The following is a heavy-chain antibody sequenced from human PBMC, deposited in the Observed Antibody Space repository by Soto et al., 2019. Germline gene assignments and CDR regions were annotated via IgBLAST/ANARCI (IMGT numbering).Heavy chain of an antibody. Sequence: QVQLQESGPGLVKPSGTLSLTCAASSGSIFTTNWWSWVRQSPGRGLQWIGDIYHSGSPKYNPSLKSRVSISIDKSKDLFFLNLTSVTAADTAVYYCAWKPAVATAQVGGGYVFDVWGQGTMVTVSS. CDR1: SGSIFTTNW. CDR3: AWKPAVATAQVGGGYVFDV. CDR2: IYHSGSP. V-gene: IGHV4-4*02. D-gene: IGHD3-16*01. J-gene: IGHJ3*01.